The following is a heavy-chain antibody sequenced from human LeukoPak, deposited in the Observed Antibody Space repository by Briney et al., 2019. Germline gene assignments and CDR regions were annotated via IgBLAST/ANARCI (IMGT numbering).Heavy chain of an antibody. J-gene: IGHJ4*02. Sequence: SQTLSLTCAISGDSVSSDSSAWNWFRQSPSRGLEWLGRTSYSSKWYNDYAVSVKSRITINPDTSKNQFSLQLNSVIPEDTAVYYCARRRYYGYTGYFDYWGQGTPVTVSS. CDR3: ARRRYYGYTGYFDY. CDR2: TSYSSKWYN. CDR1: GDSVSSDSSA. D-gene: IGHD3-22*01. V-gene: IGHV6-1*01.